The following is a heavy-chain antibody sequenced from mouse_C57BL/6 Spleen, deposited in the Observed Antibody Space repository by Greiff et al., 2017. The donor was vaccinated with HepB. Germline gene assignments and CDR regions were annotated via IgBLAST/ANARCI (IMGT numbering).Heavy chain of an antibody. D-gene: IGHD2-4*01. CDR2: IYPGSGST. J-gene: IGHJ4*01. V-gene: IGHV1-55*01. CDR1: GYTFTSYW. Sequence: QVQLQQPGAELVKPGASVKMSCKASGYTFTSYWITWVKQRPGQGLEWIGDIYPGSGSTNYNEKFKSKATLTVDTSSSTAYMQLSSLTSEDSAVYYCAIFYYDYDGVYYAMDYWGQGTSVTVSS. CDR3: AIFYYDYDGVYYAMDY.